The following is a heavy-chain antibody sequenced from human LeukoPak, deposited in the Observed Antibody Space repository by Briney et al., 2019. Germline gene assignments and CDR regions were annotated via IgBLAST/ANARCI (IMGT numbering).Heavy chain of an antibody. J-gene: IGHJ4*02. Sequence: GGSLRLSCAASGFTFSSYGMLWVRQAPGKGLEWVAVISYDGSNKYYADSVKGRFTISRDNSKNTLYLQMNSLRAEDTAVYYCAKDLLGSTGGNYFDYWGQGTLVTVSS. CDR2: ISYDGSNK. V-gene: IGHV3-30*18. D-gene: IGHD3-10*01. CDR3: AKDLLGSTGGNYFDY. CDR1: GFTFSSYG.